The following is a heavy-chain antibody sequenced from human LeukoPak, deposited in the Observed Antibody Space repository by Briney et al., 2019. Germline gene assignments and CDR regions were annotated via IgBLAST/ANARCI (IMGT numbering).Heavy chain of an antibody. Sequence: GGSLRLSYAASGFTFSSYSMNWVRQAPGKGLEWVSSISSSSSYIYYADSVKGRFTISRDNSKNTLYLQMNSLRAEDTAVYYCAKYSKGSIAAGFDYWGQGTLVTVSS. V-gene: IGHV3-21*04. CDR2: ISSSSSYI. CDR3: AKYSKGSIAAGFDY. CDR1: GFTFSSYS. D-gene: IGHD6-6*01. J-gene: IGHJ4*02.